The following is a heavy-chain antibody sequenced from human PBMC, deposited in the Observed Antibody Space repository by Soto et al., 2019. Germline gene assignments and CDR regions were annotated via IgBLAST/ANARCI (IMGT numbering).Heavy chain of an antibody. CDR1: GFTFSSYA. V-gene: IGHV3-23*01. J-gene: IGHJ4*02. CDR2: ISGSGGST. CDR3: ARRISGWYFDY. D-gene: IGHD6-19*01. Sequence: EVQLLESGGGLVQPGGSLRLSCAASGFTFSSYAMSWVRQAPGQGLEWVSAISGSGGSTYYSDSVKGRFTSSRDNSKNTLYLQMNSLRAEDTAGYYCARRISGWYFDYWGQGTLVTVSS.